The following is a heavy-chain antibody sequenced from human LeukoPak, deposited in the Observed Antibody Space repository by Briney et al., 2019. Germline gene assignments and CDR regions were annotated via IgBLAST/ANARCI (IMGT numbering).Heavy chain of an antibody. CDR3: ARHETSSGSYPFDY. J-gene: IGHJ4*02. D-gene: IGHD1-26*01. Sequence: PSETLSLTCTVSGFSISSYYWSWIRQPPGKGLEWIGYIYYSGSTNYNPSLKSRVTISVDTSMSQFSLKLSSVTAADTAVYYCARHETSSGSYPFDYWGQGTLVTVSS. CDR1: GFSISSYY. V-gene: IGHV4-59*08. CDR2: IYYSGST.